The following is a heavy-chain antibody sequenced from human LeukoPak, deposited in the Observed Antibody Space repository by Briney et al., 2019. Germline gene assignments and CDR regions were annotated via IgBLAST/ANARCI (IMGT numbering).Heavy chain of an antibody. CDR3: ATDHNYGSGSYYNFDY. Sequence: ASVKVSCKVSGYTLTELSMHWVRQAPGKGLEWMGGFDPEDGETIYAQKFQGRVTMTEDTSTDTAYMELSSLRSEDTAVYYCATDHNYGSGSYYNFDYWGQGTLVTVSS. J-gene: IGHJ4*02. CDR1: GYTLTELS. CDR2: FDPEDGET. D-gene: IGHD3-10*01. V-gene: IGHV1-24*01.